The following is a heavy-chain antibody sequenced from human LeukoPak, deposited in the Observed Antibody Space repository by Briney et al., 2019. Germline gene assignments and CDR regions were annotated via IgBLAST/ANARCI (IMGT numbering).Heavy chain of an antibody. CDR2: ISYDGSNK. CDR1: GFTFSSYA. V-gene: IGHV3-30-3*01. Sequence: GGSLRLSCAASGFTFSSYAMHWVRQAPGKGLEWVAVISYDGSNKYCADSVKGRFTISRDNSKNALYLQMNSLRAEDTAVYYRALWHDSSGYYFPFDYWGQGTLVAVSS. J-gene: IGHJ4*02. CDR3: ALWHDSSGYYFPFDY. D-gene: IGHD3-22*01.